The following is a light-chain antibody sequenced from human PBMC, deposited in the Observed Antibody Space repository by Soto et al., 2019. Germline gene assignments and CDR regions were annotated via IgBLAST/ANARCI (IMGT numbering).Light chain of an antibody. V-gene: IGLV2-23*02. CDR1: RSDVGSYTL. Sequence: QSALTQPASVSGSPGQSIPIPCTGTRSDVGSYTLVSWYQQHPGQAPKLIIYEVTKRPSGVSFRLSGSKSGNTASLTISGLQAEDEADYYCSSYAGSTAVVVFGGGTKLTVL. J-gene: IGLJ2*01. CDR2: EVT. CDR3: SSYAGSTAVVV.